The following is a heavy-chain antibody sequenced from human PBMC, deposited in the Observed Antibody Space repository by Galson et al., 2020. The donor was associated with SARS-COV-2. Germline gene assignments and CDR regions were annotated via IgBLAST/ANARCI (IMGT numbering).Heavy chain of an antibody. Sequence: TGGSLRLSCAASGFTFSSYGMHWVRQAPGKGLEWVAVIWYDGSNKYYADSVKGRFTISRDNSKNTLYLQMNSLRAEDTAVYYCARDIPPFTAMVNGPSDAVDIWGQGTMVTVAS. D-gene: IGHD5-18*01. J-gene: IGHJ3*02. CDR2: IWYDGSNK. V-gene: IGHV3-33*01. CDR3: ARDIPPFTAMVNGPSDAVDI. CDR1: GFTFSSYG.